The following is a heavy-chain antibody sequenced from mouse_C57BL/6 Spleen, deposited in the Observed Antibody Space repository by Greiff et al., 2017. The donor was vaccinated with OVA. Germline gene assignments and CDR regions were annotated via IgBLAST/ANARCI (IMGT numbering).Heavy chain of an antibody. Sequence: VQLKQSGPGLVKPSQSLSLTCSVTGYSITSGYYWNWIRQFPGNKLEWMGYISYDGSNNYNPSLKNRISITRDTSKNQFFLKLNSVTTEDTATYYCVYAMDYWGQGTSVTVSS. CDR1: GYSITSGYY. CDR2: ISYDGSN. J-gene: IGHJ4*01. V-gene: IGHV3-6*01. CDR3: VYAMDY.